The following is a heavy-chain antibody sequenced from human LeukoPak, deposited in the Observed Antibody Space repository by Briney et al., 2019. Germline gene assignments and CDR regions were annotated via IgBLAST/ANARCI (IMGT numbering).Heavy chain of an antibody. J-gene: IGHJ4*02. CDR2: INHIGST. CDR1: VGSFTVDY. D-gene: IGHD4-11*01. CDR3: ARGYSNWDY. V-gene: IGHV4-34*01. Sequence: PSEALSLTCAVYVGSFTVDYWSWIRQPPGEGLEWIGEINHIGSTNYNPSLKSRVTISVDKSKNQFSLKLSSVTAADTAVYYCARGYSNWDYWGQGTLVTVSS.